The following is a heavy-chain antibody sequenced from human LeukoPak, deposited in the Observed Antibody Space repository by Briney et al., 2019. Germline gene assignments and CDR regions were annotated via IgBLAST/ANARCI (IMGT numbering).Heavy chain of an antibody. V-gene: IGHV4-59*12. J-gene: IGHJ6*02. CDR2: IYYSGST. CDR1: GGSISSYY. D-gene: IGHD3-3*01. CDR3: ARGLSSYDFWSGYSYYYYYGMDV. Sequence: SETLSLTCTVSGGSISSYYWSWIRQPPGKGLEWIGYIYYSGSTNYNPSLKSRVTISVDTSKNQFSLKLSSVTAADTAVYYCARGLSSYDFWSGYSYYYYYGMDVRGQGTTVTVSS.